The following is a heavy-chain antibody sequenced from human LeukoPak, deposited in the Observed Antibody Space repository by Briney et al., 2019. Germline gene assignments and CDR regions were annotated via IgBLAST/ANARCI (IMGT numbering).Heavy chain of an antibody. CDR3: ARARCSGGSCYYFDY. CDR1: GGSISSSSYY. CDR2: IYYSGST. D-gene: IGHD2-15*01. Sequence: SETLSLTCTVSGGSISSSSYYWGWIRQPPGKGLEWIGSIYYSGSTYNNPSLKSRVTISVDTSKNQFSLKLSSVTAADTAVYYCARARCSGGSCYYFDYWGQGTLVTVSS. V-gene: IGHV4-39*07. J-gene: IGHJ4*02.